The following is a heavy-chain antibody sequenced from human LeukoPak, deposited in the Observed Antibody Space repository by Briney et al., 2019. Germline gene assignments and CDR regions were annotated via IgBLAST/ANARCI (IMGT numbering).Heavy chain of an antibody. CDR1: GFTFSRYA. CDR2: INHSGST. J-gene: IGHJ4*02. CDR3: ARLMADYDFWSGLYFDY. V-gene: IGHV4-34*01. Sequence: PGGSLRLSCAGSGFTFSRYAMSWIRQPPGKGLEWIGEINHSGSTNYNPSLKSRVTISVDTSKNQFSLKLSSVTAADTAVYYCARLMADYDFWSGLYFDYWGQGTLVTVSS. D-gene: IGHD3-3*01.